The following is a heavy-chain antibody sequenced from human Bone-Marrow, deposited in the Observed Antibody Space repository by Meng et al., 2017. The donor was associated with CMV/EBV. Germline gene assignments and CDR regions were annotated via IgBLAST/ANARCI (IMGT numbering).Heavy chain of an antibody. V-gene: IGHV1-58*01. D-gene: IGHD2-8*01. CDR2: IVVGSGNT. CDR3: ARDGCTNGVCQGRYGMDV. J-gene: IGHJ6*02. CDR1: GFTFTSSA. Sequence: SVPVSCKASGFTFTSSAVQWVRQARGQRLEWIGWIVVGSGNTNYAQKFQERVTITRDTSINTAYMELIRLGSDDTAVDYCARDGCTNGVCQGRYGMDVWGQGTTVTVSS.